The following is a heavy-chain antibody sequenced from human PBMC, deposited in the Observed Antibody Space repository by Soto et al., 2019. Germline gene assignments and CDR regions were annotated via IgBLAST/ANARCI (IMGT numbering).Heavy chain of an antibody. D-gene: IGHD6-19*01. J-gene: IGHJ6*02. Sequence: QVQLQQWGAGLLKASETLSLTCAVVGDSLRGQSWNWIRQSPGKGLEWIGELDQSGGTNYNPSLKRRAIMSDDTSKNQFSLTLTSVTAADTAVYYCAREDSYGWSGESLDVWGQGTTVTVSS. CDR1: GDSLRGQS. CDR3: AREDSYGWSGESLDV. CDR2: LDQSGGT. V-gene: IGHV4-34*01.